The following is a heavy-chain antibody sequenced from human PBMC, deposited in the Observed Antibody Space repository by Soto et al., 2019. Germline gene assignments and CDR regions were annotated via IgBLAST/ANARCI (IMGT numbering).Heavy chain of an antibody. Sequence: ASVKVSCKASGYTFTSYDINWVRQATGQGLEWMGWMNPNSGNTGYAQKFQGRVTMTRNTSISTAYMELSSLRSEDTAVYYCARLDGYYHYMDVWGKGTTVTVSS. J-gene: IGHJ6*03. CDR3: ARLDGYYHYMDV. D-gene: IGHD6-13*01. CDR1: GYTFTSYD. V-gene: IGHV1-8*01. CDR2: MNPNSGNT.